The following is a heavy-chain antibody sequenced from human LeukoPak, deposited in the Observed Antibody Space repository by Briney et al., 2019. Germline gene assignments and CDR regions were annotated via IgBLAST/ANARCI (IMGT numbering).Heavy chain of an antibody. CDR3: ARGEYYYDGGY. CDR2: IKEDGSEK. D-gene: IGHD3-22*01. V-gene: IGHV3-7*04. J-gene: IGHJ4*02. CDR1: GSSISNYW. Sequence: PGGSLRLSCAVSGSSISNYWMSWVRQAPGKGLEWVANIKEDGSEKYFVDSVKGRFTISRDNAKNSLYLQMESLRAEDTAVYYCARGEYYYDGGYWGQGTLVTVSS.